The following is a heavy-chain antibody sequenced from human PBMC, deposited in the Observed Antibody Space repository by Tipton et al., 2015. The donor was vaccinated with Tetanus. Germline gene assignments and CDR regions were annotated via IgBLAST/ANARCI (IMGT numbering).Heavy chain of an antibody. CDR1: GGSFSGYY. D-gene: IGHD5-24*01. V-gene: IGHV4-34*01. CDR2: IHPSGSV. J-gene: IGHJ5*02. Sequence: TLSLTCAVYGGSFSGYYCTWIRQSPGKGLEWIGEIHPSGSVNYNPSLKSRVTILLDTSENQFSLKLSSVTGADTAVYYCARGRDQYKSGNHWGQGTLVTVSS. CDR3: ARGRDQYKSGNH.